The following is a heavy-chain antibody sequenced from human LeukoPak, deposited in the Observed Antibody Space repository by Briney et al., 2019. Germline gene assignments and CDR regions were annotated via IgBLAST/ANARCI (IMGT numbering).Heavy chain of an antibody. CDR1: VFTFNSYA. D-gene: IGHD6-13*01. J-gene: IGHJ4*02. Sequence: PGGSLRLSCAPSVFTFNSYAMSGVRRAPGKGLEWVTAISGSSRNTYYADSVKGRFTNTRDNSKNSLYLKMNSLRAEDTAVYYCAKIAAAATRDFDYWGQGTLVTVSS. CDR3: AKIAAAATRDFDY. V-gene: IGHV3-23*01. CDR2: ISGSSRNT.